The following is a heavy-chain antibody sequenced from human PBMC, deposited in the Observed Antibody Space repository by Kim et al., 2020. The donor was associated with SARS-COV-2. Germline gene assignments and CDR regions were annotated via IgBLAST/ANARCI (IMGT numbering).Heavy chain of an antibody. J-gene: IGHJ4*02. CDR2: XKSDGTEK. D-gene: IGHD2-21*01. V-gene: IGHV3-7*01. CDR1: GFPFRRYW. CDR3: STCGDIXPNDGIEAC. Sequence: GGSLRLSCVASGFPFRRYWMTWVRQAPGKGLXYVACXKSDGTEKYYVDSVKGRFPISRDNXKNSLXLQMNSLRAEDTAVYYCSTCGDIXPNDGIEACWGPGTQVTVSS.